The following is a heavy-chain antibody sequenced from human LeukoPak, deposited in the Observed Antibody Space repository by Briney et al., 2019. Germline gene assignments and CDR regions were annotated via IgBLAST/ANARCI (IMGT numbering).Heavy chain of an antibody. V-gene: IGHV4-30-4*07. J-gene: IGHJ5*02. CDR2: IYYSGST. Sequence: PSQTLSLTCAVSGGSISSGGYSWSWIRQPPGKGLEWIGYIYYSGSTYYNPSLKSRVTISVDTSKNQFSLKLSSVTAADTAVYYCARSDGYRTGFDPWGQGTLVTVSS. D-gene: IGHD5-24*01. CDR1: GGSISSGGYS. CDR3: ARSDGYRTGFDP.